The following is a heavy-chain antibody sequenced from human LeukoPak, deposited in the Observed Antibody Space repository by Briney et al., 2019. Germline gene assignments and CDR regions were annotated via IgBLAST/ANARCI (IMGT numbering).Heavy chain of an antibody. Sequence: PSETLSLTCTVTGGSISSGDYYWSRVRQPPGKGLEWIASIYSGGMTFYSPSLKSRLTISADTSRNHFSLRLSSVTAADTALYFCARHFDHPTAYFDSWGQGSLVTVSS. V-gene: IGHV4-39*01. CDR2: IYSGGMT. D-gene: IGHD1-14*01. CDR3: ARHFDHPTAYFDS. CDR1: GGSISSGDYY. J-gene: IGHJ4*02.